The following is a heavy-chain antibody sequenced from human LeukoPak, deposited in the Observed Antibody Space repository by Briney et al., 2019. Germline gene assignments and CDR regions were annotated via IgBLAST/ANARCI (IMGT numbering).Heavy chain of an antibody. Sequence: GGSLRLSCAASGFTFTTYAMSWVRQAPGKGREWVSTISASGGSTYYADPVKGRFSISRDNSKSTLYVQMNSLRAEDTAVYYCARDRGDNYGSFDYWGQGALVTVSS. J-gene: IGHJ4*02. CDR3: ARDRGDNYGSFDY. CDR2: ISASGGST. V-gene: IGHV3-23*01. D-gene: IGHD5-18*01. CDR1: GFTFTTYA.